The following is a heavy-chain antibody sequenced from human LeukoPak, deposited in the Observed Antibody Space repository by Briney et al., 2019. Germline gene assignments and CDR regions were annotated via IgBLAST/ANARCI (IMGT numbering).Heavy chain of an antibody. D-gene: IGHD6-13*01. CDR3: ARADSNWHLYYFDY. Sequence: GGSLRLSCAASGFTFNIYAMNWVRQAPGKGLEWVAAISGSGVSTRDADSVKGRFTISRDNSKNTLYLQMSSLRAEDTAVYYCARADSNWHLYYFDYWGQGVLVTVSS. J-gene: IGHJ4*02. V-gene: IGHV3-23*01. CDR2: ISGSGVST. CDR1: GFTFNIYA.